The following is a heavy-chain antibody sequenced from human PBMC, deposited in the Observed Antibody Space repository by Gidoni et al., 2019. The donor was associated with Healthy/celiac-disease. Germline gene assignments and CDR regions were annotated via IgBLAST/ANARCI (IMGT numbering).Heavy chain of an antibody. CDR2: ISSMISYI. CDR1: GFTFSSYS. J-gene: IGHJ6*02. V-gene: IGHV3-21*01. D-gene: IGHD6-6*01. Sequence: EVQLVESGGGLVKPGGSLRLSCAAPGFTFSSYSMNWVRQAPGKGLEWVSSISSMISYIYYADSVKGRFTISRDNAKNSLYLQMNSLRAEDTAVYYCARDFRRIAARPGFDVWGQGTTFTVSS. CDR3: ARDFRRIAARPGFDV.